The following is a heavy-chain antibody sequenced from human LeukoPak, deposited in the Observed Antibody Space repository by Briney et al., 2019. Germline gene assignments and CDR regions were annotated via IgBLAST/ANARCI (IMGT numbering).Heavy chain of an antibody. V-gene: IGHV4-59*01. CDR3: ARGGYYDWFDP. Sequence: SETLSLTCTVSGGSISSYYSSWIRQPPGKGLEWIGYIYYSGSTNYNPSLKSRVTISVDTSKNQFSLKLSSVTAADTAVYYCARGGYYDWFDPWGQGTLVTVSS. D-gene: IGHD3-10*01. CDR1: GGSISSYY. J-gene: IGHJ5*02. CDR2: IYYSGST.